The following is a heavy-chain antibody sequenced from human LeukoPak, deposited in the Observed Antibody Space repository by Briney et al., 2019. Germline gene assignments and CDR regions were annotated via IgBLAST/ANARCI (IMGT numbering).Heavy chain of an antibody. V-gene: IGHV3-30*01. D-gene: IGHD1-14*01. Sequence: GGSLRLSCAASGFTFSRHVMQWVRQAPGKGLEWVAVISYDGNNRFYADSVKGRFTISRDNSRNTLYLQMNSLSGDDAAVYSCARGGIPTGPYYYFYYMDVRGKGTAVTVSS. CDR1: GFTFSRHV. J-gene: IGHJ6*03. CDR2: ISYDGNNR. CDR3: ARGGIPTGPYYYFYYMDV.